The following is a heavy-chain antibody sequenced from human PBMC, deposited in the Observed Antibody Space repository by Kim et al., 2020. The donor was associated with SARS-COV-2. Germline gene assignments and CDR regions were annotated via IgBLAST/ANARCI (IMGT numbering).Heavy chain of an antibody. CDR2: ISSSGSYV. CDR3: ARVPFGDFSAYYFDL. J-gene: IGHJ4*01. D-gene: IGHD3-10*01. V-gene: IGHV3-11*01. CDR1: GFIFSDYS. Sequence: GGSLRLSCAASGFIFSDYSMTWIRQAPGKGLEWVSYISSSGSYVNYADSVKGRFTISRDNATNSLYLQMSSLRAEDTALYYCARVPFGDFSAYYFDLWG.